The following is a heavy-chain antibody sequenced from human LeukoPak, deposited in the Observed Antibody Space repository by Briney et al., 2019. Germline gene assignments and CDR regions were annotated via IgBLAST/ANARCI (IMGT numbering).Heavy chain of an antibody. V-gene: IGHV3-73*01. D-gene: IGHD1-1*01. CDR3: ISVVRDNFDAFDI. Sequence: GGSLRLSCAASGFTFSGSALHWVRQASGKGLEWVGRIRSKPKNYATAYTASVKGRFTISRDDSENTAYLQMNSLKTEDSAVCYCISVVRDNFDAFDIWGQGTMVTVSS. CDR2: IRSKPKNYAT. J-gene: IGHJ3*02. CDR1: GFTFSGSA.